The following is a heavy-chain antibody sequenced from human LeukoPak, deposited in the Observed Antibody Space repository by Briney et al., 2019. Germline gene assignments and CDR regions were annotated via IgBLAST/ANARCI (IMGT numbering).Heavy chain of an antibody. CDR2: INEDGGER. CDR3: ARGGNLEN. D-gene: IGHD1-14*01. J-gene: IGHJ4*02. V-gene: IGHV3-7*01. Sequence: GGSLRLSCAASGSTLSRYWMSWVRQAPGKGLEWVANINEDGGERYYVDTVSGRFTISRDNAKNSLYLQMNSLRAEDTAVYYCARGGNLENWGRGTLVTVSS. CDR1: GSTLSRYW.